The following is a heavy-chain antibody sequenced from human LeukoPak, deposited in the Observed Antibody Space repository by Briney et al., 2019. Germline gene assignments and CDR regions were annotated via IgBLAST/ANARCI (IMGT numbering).Heavy chain of an antibody. J-gene: IGHJ4*02. CDR1: GGSISSYY. Sequence: KPSETLSLTCTVPGGSISSYYWCWIRQPPGKGLEWIGYIYYSGSTNYNPSLKSRVTISVDTSKNQFSLKLSSVTAADTAVYYCARGVHIAAAQYGYWGQGTLVTVSS. V-gene: IGHV4-59*01. CDR2: IYYSGST. CDR3: ARGVHIAAAQYGY. D-gene: IGHD6-13*01.